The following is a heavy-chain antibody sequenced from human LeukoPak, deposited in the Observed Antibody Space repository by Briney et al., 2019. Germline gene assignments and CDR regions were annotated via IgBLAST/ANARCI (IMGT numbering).Heavy chain of an antibody. CDR3: ASQPTTVTTGPPGN. V-gene: IGHV1-69*05. CDR2: IIPIFGTA. Sequence: SVKVSRKASGGTFSSYAISWVRQAPGQGLEWMGGIIPIFGTANYAQKFQGRVTITTDESTSTAYMELSSLRSEDTAVYYCASQPTTVTTGPPGNWGQGTLVTVSS. J-gene: IGHJ4*02. D-gene: IGHD4-17*01. CDR1: GGTFSSYA.